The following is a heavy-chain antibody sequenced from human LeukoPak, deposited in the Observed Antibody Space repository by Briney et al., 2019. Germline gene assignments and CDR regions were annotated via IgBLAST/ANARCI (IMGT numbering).Heavy chain of an antibody. CDR2: IYYSGTT. Sequence: PTETLSLTCTVSGGSISSYYWSWIRQPPGKGLEWIGYIYYSGTTYYNPSLKSRVTISVDTSKNQFSLMLSSVTAADTAVYYCARGLTGIDYWGQGTLVTVSS. CDR1: GGSISSYY. CDR3: ARGLTGIDY. V-gene: IGHV4-59*08. J-gene: IGHJ4*02. D-gene: IGHD3-9*01.